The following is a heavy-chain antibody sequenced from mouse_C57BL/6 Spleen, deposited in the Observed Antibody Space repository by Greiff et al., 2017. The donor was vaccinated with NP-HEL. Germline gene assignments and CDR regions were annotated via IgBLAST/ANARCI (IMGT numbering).Heavy chain of an antibody. CDR1: GYAFSSSW. CDR2: IYPGDGDT. CDR3: ARYSNYWYFVV. D-gene: IGHD2-5*01. J-gene: IGHJ1*03. Sequence: VQLQQSGPELVKPGASVKISCKASGYAFSSSWMNWVKQRPGKGLEWIGRIYPGDGDTKYNGKFKGKATLTADKYSSTAYMQLSSLTSEDSAVYFCARYSNYWYFVVGGTGTTVTVSS. V-gene: IGHV1-82*01.